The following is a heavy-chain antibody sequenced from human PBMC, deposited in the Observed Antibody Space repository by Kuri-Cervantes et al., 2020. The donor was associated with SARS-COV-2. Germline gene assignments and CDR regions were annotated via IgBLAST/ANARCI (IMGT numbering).Heavy chain of an antibody. CDR2: ICTSGST. CDR1: GDSISSYY. V-gene: IGHV4-4*07. Sequence: SETLSLTCTVSGDSISSYYWSWIRQPAGKGLEWIGRICTSGSTNYNPSLKGRVTISVDTSKNQFSLKLSSVTAADTAVYYCAGDRLWFGELTNWFDPWGQGTLVTVSS. D-gene: IGHD3-10*01. CDR3: AGDRLWFGELTNWFDP. J-gene: IGHJ5*02.